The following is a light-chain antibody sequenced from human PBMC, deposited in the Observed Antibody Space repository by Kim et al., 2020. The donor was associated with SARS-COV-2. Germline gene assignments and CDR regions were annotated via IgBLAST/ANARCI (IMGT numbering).Light chain of an antibody. J-gene: IGKJ5*01. CDR2: DAS. CDR1: RGISSW. Sequence: ASVGDRVAITCRASRGISSWLAWYQQKPGKAPKLLIYDASSLESGVPSRCSGSGSGTEFTLTISSLQPDDFATYYCQQYNSYPITFGQGTRLEIK. V-gene: IGKV1-5*01. CDR3: QQYNSYPIT.